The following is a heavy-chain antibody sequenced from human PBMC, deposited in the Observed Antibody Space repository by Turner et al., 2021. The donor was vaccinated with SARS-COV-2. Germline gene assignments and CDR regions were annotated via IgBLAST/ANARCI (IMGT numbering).Heavy chain of an antibody. CDR2: ISGSGGST. V-gene: IGHV3-23*01. J-gene: IGHJ1*01. Sequence: EVQLLESGGGLVQPGGSLRLSCSASRFTFSSYAMIWVRQAPGKGLEWVSAISGSGGSTFYADFVKGRFTISRDNSKNTLYLQMNSLRAEDTAVYYCAKDPGVSSGPVLEYFQHWGQGTLVTVSS. CDR3: AKDPGVSSGPVLEYFQH. D-gene: IGHD6-19*01. CDR1: RFTFSSYA.